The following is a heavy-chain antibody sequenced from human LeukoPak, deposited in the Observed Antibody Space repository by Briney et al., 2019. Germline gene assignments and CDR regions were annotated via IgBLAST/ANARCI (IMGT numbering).Heavy chain of an antibody. CDR1: GFTFSNAW. CDR2: IKSKPDGGTI. Sequence: PGGSLRLSCAASGFTFSNAWMHWVRQAPGKGLEWVGRIKSKPDGGTIDYAAPVKGRFTISRDDSKNTPYLQMNSLKTEDTAVYYCLTGGLSFGEPQPYWGQGTLVTVSS. V-gene: IGHV3-15*01. D-gene: IGHD3-10*01. CDR3: LTGGLSFGEPQPY. J-gene: IGHJ4*02.